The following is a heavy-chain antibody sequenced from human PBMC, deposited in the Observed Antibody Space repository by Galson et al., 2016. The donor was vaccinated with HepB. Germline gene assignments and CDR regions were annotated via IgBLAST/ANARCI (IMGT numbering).Heavy chain of an antibody. D-gene: IGHD3/OR15-3a*01. J-gene: IGHJ4*02. Sequence: SLRLSCAASGFTFDRCGMTWFRQAPGKGLEWVSTICGRCGDVDYADSVKGRFTISRDDSKSTLYLHMNSLRVEDTAIYYCAIDTSQGHDLLFGNWAQGTLVTVTA. CDR3: AIDTSQGHDLLFGN. V-gene: IGHV3-23*01. CDR2: ICGRCGDV. CDR1: GFTFDRCG.